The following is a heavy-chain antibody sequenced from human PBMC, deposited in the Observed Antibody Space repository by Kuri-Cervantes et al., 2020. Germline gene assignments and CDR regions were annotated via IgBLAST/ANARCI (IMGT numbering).Heavy chain of an antibody. V-gene: IGHV3-30*02. CDR3: AKEGSWGGWPMEYFQH. Sequence: GGSLRLSCAASGFTFSSYGMHWVRQAPGKGLEWVAVIWYDGSNKYYADSVKGRFTISRDNSKNTLYLQMNSLRAEDTAVYYCAKEGSWGGWPMEYFQHWGQGTLVTVSS. J-gene: IGHJ1*01. CDR2: IWYDGSNK. CDR1: GFTFSSYG. D-gene: IGHD6-19*01.